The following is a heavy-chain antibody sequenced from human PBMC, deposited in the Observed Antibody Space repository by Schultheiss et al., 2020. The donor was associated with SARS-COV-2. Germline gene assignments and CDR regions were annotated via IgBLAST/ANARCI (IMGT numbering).Heavy chain of an antibody. CDR3: AKDLRGVVPAAIRDDAFDI. D-gene: IGHD2-2*02. Sequence: GGSLRLSCAASGFTFSSYAMSWVRQAPGKGLEWVSAISGSGGSTYYADSVKGRFTISRDNSKNTLYLQMNSLRAEDTAVYYCAKDLRGVVPAAIRDDAFDIWGQGTMVTVSS. J-gene: IGHJ3*02. CDR1: GFTFSSYA. V-gene: IGHV3-23*01. CDR2: ISGSGGST.